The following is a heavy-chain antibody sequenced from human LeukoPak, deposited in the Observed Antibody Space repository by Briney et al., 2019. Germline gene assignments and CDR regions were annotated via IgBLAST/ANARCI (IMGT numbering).Heavy chain of an antibody. Sequence: PSETLSLTCTVSGGSISSYYCSWIRQPPGKGLEWIGYIYYSGSTYYNPSLKSRVTISVDTSKNQFSLKLSSVTAADTAVYYCARVCSTSCYINDLEFMDVWGQGTTVTVSS. D-gene: IGHD2-2*02. CDR3: ARVCSTSCYINDLEFMDV. V-gene: IGHV4-59*12. CDR1: GGSISSYY. J-gene: IGHJ6*02. CDR2: IYYSGST.